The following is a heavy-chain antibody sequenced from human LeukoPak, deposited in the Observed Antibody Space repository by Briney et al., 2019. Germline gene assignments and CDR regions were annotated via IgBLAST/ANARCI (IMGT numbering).Heavy chain of an antibody. Sequence: GGSLRLSCAASGFTFSTYAMSWARQAPGKGLEWVSTFSGTGGSTFYADSVKGRFTISRDDSKNTLYLQMNSLRAEDTAVYYCAKLFWSGYSDYWGQGTLVTVSS. V-gene: IGHV3-23*01. CDR2: FSGTGGST. CDR1: GFTFSTYA. D-gene: IGHD3-3*01. CDR3: AKLFWSGYSDY. J-gene: IGHJ4*02.